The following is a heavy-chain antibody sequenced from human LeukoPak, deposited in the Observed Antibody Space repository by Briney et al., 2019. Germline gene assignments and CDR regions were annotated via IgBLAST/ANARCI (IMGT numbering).Heavy chain of an antibody. CDR3: ARGWFGQLLQDY. V-gene: IGHV1-8*01. CDR2: MNPNSGNT. D-gene: IGHD3-10*01. CDR1: GYTFTSYD. Sequence: ASVKLSCKASGYTFTSYDINWVRQATGQGPEWMGWMNPNSGNTGYAQQFQGRVTMTRTTSTSTAYMELSSLRSDDTTVYYCARGWFGQLLQDYWGQGTLVTVSS. J-gene: IGHJ4*02.